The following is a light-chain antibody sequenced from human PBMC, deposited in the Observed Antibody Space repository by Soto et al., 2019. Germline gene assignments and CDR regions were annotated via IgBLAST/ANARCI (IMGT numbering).Light chain of an antibody. V-gene: IGLV2-14*01. CDR1: SSDVGGYDY. Sequence: QSALTQPASMSGSPGQSITISCTGTSSDVGGYDYVSWYQQHAGKAPKLVIYEVSNRPSGVSNRFSGSKSGITASLIISGLQAEAEADYYCSSYSSTSSRVFGTGTKVTVL. J-gene: IGLJ1*01. CDR3: SSYSSTSSRV. CDR2: EVS.